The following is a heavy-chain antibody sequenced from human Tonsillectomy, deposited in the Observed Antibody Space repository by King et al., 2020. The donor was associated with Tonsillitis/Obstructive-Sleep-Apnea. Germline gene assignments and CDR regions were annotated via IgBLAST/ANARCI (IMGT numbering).Heavy chain of an antibody. CDR2: IQQDGSEK. J-gene: IGHJ4*02. CDR1: GVTFSSYW. D-gene: IGHD1-26*01. Sequence: VQLVESGGGLVQPGGPLRRSGAACGVTFSSYWMSWFCQAPGEGLEWWANIQQDGSEKYNVDSVKGRFTSSRDNAKNSLYLQMNSLRAEDTAVYYCARDRSIVGARYFDYWGQGTLVTVSS. CDR3: ARDRSIVGARYFDY. V-gene: IGHV3-7*04.